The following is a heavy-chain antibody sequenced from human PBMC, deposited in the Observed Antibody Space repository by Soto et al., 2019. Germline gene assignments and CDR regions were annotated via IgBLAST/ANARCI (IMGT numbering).Heavy chain of an antibody. V-gene: IGHV1-69*13. CDR2: IIPIFGTA. J-gene: IGHJ5*02. CDR3: ARVDCSGGSCYNWFDP. CDR1: GGTFSSYA. D-gene: IGHD2-15*01. Sequence: GASVKVSCKASGGTFSSYAISWVRQAPGQGLEWMGGIIPIFGTANYAQKFQGRVTITADESTSTAYMELRSLRSDDTAVYYCARVDCSGGSCYNWFDPWGQGTLVTVSS.